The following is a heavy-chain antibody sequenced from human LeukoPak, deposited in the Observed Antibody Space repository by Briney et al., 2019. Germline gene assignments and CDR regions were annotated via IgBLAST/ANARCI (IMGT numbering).Heavy chain of an antibody. CDR2: IYYSGST. Sequence: SETLSLTCTVSGGSISSSSYYWGWIRQPPGKGLEWIGSIYYSGSTYYNPSLKSRVTISVDTSKNQFSLKLSSVTAADTAVYYCARAEPYSSSWYEVYYYYMDVWGKGTTVTVSS. CDR1: GGSISSSSYY. D-gene: IGHD6-13*01. V-gene: IGHV4-39*07. CDR3: ARAEPYSSSWYEVYYYYMDV. J-gene: IGHJ6*03.